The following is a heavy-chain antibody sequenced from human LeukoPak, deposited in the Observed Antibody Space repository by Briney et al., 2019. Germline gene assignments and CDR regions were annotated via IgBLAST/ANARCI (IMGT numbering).Heavy chain of an antibody. Sequence: GGSLRLSCAASGLAFSSYSMNWVRQAPGQGLGWVSYISSSSSTIYYADSVKGRFTISRDNDKNSLYLQMNSLRVEDTAVYYCARVFRPSLTVFIIRGAFDIWGQGTMVTVSS. CDR2: ISSSSSTI. D-gene: IGHD3-3*01. CDR3: ARVFRPSLTVFIIRGAFDI. CDR1: GLAFSSYS. V-gene: IGHV3-48*04. J-gene: IGHJ3*02.